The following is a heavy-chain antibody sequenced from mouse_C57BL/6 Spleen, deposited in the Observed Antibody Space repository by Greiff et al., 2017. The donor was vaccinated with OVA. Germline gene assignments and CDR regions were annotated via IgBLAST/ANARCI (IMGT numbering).Heavy chain of an antibody. Sequence: VQLQQPGAELVKPGASVKLSCKASGYTFTSYWMHWVKQRPGQGLEWIGMIHPNSGSTNYNEKFKSKATLTVDKSSSTAYMQLSSLTSEDSAVYYCARSDYGSSYGWYFDYWGQGTTLTVSS. CDR2: IHPNSGST. D-gene: IGHD1-1*01. V-gene: IGHV1-64*01. J-gene: IGHJ2*01. CDR3: ARSDYGSSYGWYFDY. CDR1: GYTFTSYW.